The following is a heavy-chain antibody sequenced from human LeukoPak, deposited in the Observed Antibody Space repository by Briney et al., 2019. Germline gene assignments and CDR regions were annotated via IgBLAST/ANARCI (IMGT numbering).Heavy chain of an antibody. Sequence: PGGSLRLSCAASGFTFSSYAMHWVRQAPGKGLEWVSYISSSGSTIYYADSVKGRFTISRDNAKNSLYLQMNSLRAEDTAVYYCARTTTVTRTDYFDYWGQGTLVTVSS. CDR3: ARTTTVTRTDYFDY. V-gene: IGHV3-48*04. D-gene: IGHD4-17*01. CDR1: GFTFSSYA. CDR2: ISSSGSTI. J-gene: IGHJ4*02.